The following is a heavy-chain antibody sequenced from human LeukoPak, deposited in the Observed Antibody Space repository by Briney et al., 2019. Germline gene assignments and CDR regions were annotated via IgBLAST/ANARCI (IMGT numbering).Heavy chain of an antibody. J-gene: IGHJ4*02. CDR2: ISDSGRYI. CDR3: AGKLPGATYYFDS. Sequence: PGGSLRLSCVASDFTFSTYDMTWVRQAPGKGLEWVSSISDSGRYIFTADSMRGRFTISRDNSANTLYLQMYSLRVDDTATYFCAGKLPGATYYFDSWGRGTLVTVSS. CDR1: DFTFSTYD. V-gene: IGHV3-23*01. D-gene: IGHD2-21*01.